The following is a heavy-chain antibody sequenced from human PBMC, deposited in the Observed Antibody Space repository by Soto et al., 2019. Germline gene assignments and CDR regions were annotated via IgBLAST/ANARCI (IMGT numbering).Heavy chain of an antibody. V-gene: IGHV1-58*01. CDR1: GFTFTSSA. Sequence: QMQLVQSGPEVKKPGTSVKVSCKASGFTFTSSAVQWVRQARGQRLEWIGWIVVGSGNTNYAQKFQERVTITRDMSTSTAYMELSSLRSEDTAVYYCAADSGELDYCYGMDVWGQGTTVTVSS. J-gene: IGHJ6*02. CDR3: AADSGELDYCYGMDV. D-gene: IGHD1-26*01. CDR2: IVVGSGNT.